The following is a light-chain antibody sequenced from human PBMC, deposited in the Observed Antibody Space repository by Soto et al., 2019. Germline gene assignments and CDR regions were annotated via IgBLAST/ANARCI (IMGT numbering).Light chain of an antibody. CDR3: QQRGT. CDR1: QSVSSY. CDR2: DAS. Sequence: EIVLTQFPGTLSLSPGERATLFCRASQSVSSYLAWYQQKPGQAPRLLIYDASNRATGIPARFSGSGSGTDFTLTISSLEPEDFAVYYCQQRGTFGQGTKVDIK. V-gene: IGKV3-11*01. J-gene: IGKJ1*01.